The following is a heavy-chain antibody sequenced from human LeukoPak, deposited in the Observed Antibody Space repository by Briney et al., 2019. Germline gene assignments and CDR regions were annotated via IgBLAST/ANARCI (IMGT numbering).Heavy chain of an antibody. V-gene: IGHV4-59*01. CDR2: ISYSGNT. CDR3: ARTLYNNYQYYFDY. J-gene: IGHJ4*02. D-gene: IGHD4-11*01. Sequence: SETLSLTCTVSGGSINSYYWSYIRQPPGKGLEWIGYISYSGNTNYKPSLKSRVTISVQTSKNQFSLKLTSVTAAGTAVYYCARTLYNNYQYYFDYWGQGTLVTVSS. CDR1: GGSINSYY.